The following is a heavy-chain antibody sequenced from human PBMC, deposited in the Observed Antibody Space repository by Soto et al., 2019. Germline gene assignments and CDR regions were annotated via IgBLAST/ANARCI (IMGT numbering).Heavy chain of an antibody. CDR2: IWYDGSNK. Sequence: GGSVRLSCAASGLILSIYGMHWVRQAPGKGLEWVGVIWYDGSNKYYGDSVKGRFTISRDNSKNTLYLQMNSLRVDDTAVYYCATTVSWGQGTRVTVS. CDR1: GLILSIYG. D-gene: IGHD4-4*01. V-gene: IGHV3-33*01. J-gene: IGHJ1*01. CDR3: ATTVS.